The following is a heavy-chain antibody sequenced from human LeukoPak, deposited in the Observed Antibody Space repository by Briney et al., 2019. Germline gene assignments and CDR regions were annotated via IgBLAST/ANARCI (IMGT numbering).Heavy chain of an antibody. V-gene: IGHV3-9*01. CDR1: GFNFDDYA. D-gene: IGHD5-18*01. CDR3: ARVWRIQLWCPYDY. CDR2: ISWNSGSI. J-gene: IGHJ4*02. Sequence: GRSLRLSCAASGFNFDDYAMHWVRQAPGKGLEWVSGISWNSGSIGYVDSVKGRFTISRDNAKNSLYLQMNSLRAEDTAVYYCARVWRIQLWCPYDYWGQGTLVTVSS.